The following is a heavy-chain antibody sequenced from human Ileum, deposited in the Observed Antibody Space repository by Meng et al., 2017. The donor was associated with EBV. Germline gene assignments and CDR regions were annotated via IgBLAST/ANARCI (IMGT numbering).Heavy chain of an antibody. CDR1: GYTFTRYP. CDR2: INTDNGET. D-gene: IGHD3/OR15-3a*01. V-gene: IGHV1-3*04. Sequence: QGQLVQSGGEVKKPGASVKLSCKASGYTFTRYPIHWVRQSPGQRPEWMGWINTDNGETEFSQKFQGRVTITRDTSATTAYMELISLRSEDTAVYYCASRPGFNIGPFDFWGQGTLVTVSS. J-gene: IGHJ4*02. CDR3: ASRPGFNIGPFDF.